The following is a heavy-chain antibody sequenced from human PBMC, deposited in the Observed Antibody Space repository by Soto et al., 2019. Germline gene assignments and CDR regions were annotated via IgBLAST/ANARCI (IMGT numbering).Heavy chain of an antibody. Sequence: ASVKVSCKASGYTFTSYDINWVRQATGQGLEWMGWMNPNSGNTGYAQKFQGRVTMTRNTSISTAYMELSSLRSEDTAVYYCARVGSGSYGAEYYYIDVWGKGTTVTVSS. CDR3: ARVGSGSYGAEYYYIDV. V-gene: IGHV1-8*01. CDR1: GYTFTSYD. J-gene: IGHJ6*03. D-gene: IGHD3-10*01. CDR2: MNPNSGNT.